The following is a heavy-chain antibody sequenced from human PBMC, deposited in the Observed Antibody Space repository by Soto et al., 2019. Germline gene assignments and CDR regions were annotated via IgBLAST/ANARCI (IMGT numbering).Heavy chain of an antibody. D-gene: IGHD2-21*02. CDR1: GYSFTSYW. J-gene: IGHJ6*02. V-gene: IGHV5-10-1*01. Sequence: GESLKISCTGSGYSFTSYWSSWVRQMPGKGLEWMGRIDPSDSYTNYSPSFQGHVTISADKSISTAYLQWSSLKASDTAMYYCATVVTPGGDAYYYGMDVWGQGTTVTVSS. CDR3: ATVVTPGGDAYYYGMDV. CDR2: IDPSDSYT.